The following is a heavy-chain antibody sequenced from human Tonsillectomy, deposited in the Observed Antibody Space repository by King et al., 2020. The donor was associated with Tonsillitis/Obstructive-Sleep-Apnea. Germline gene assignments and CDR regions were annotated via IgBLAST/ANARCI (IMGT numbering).Heavy chain of an antibody. Sequence: VQLQESGPGLLKPSGTLSLTCAVSGGSINSTNWWSWVRQPPGKGLEWIGEIYHTGSANYNSSLRHRVTISVDKSKNQFSLKVYSVTAADTAAYYCARGYSGSDNAFDIWGQGTMVTVSS. CDR3: ARGYSGSDNAFDI. J-gene: IGHJ3*02. CDR1: GGSINSTNW. CDR2: IYHTGSA. D-gene: IGHD3-10*01. V-gene: IGHV4-4*02.